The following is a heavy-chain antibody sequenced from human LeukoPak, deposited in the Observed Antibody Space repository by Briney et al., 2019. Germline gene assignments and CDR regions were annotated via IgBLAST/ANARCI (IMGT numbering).Heavy chain of an antibody. Sequence: SETLSLTCTVSGGSISNYYYWSWIRQPAGKGLEWIGRIYFSGTTIYNPSLKSRVTMSLDTSKNQFSLKLTSVTAADTAVYYCAREGTRMGYWGQGTLVTVPS. D-gene: IGHD2-8*01. CDR2: IYFSGTT. V-gene: IGHV4-4*07. CDR1: GGSISNYYY. J-gene: IGHJ4*02. CDR3: AREGTRMGY.